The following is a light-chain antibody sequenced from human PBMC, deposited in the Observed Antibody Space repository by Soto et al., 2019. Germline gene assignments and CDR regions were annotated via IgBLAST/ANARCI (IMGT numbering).Light chain of an antibody. CDR2: GAS. CDR1: QSISSN. V-gene: IGKV3-15*01. CDR3: QHYNNWPSIFT. Sequence: EIVMTQSPATLSVSPGERATLSCRASQSISSNVAWYQQQPGQAPRLLIYGASIRATGIPARFSGSGSGTEFTLTISSLQSEDFAVYYCQHYNNWPSIFTFGPGTKVDI. J-gene: IGKJ3*01.